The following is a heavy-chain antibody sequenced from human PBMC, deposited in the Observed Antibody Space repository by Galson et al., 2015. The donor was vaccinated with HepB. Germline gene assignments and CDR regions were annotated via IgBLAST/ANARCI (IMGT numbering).Heavy chain of an antibody. CDR2: IKSKTNGETT. CDR3: TTGLSYYYGSGSYAHDY. Sequence: SLRLSCAASRFTFSNAWMSWVRQAPGKGLEWVGRIKSKTNGETTDYAAPVKGRFTISRDDSKNTLYLQMNSLKTEDTAVYYCTTGLSYYYGSGSYAHDYWGQGTLVTV. V-gene: IGHV3-15*01. CDR1: RFTFSNAW. J-gene: IGHJ4*02. D-gene: IGHD3-10*01.